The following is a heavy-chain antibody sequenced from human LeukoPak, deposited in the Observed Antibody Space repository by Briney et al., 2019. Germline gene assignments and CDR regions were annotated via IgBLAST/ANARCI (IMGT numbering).Heavy chain of an antibody. Sequence: GGSLRLSCAASGFTFSDYYMSWIRQPPGKGLEWVSYISSSGSTIYYADSVKGRFTISRDNAKNSLYLQMNSLRAEDTAVYYCAREYYYDSSGYVRYWGQGTLVTVSS. J-gene: IGHJ4*02. V-gene: IGHV3-11*01. CDR1: GFTFSDYY. CDR2: ISSSGSTI. CDR3: AREYYYDSSGYVRY. D-gene: IGHD3-22*01.